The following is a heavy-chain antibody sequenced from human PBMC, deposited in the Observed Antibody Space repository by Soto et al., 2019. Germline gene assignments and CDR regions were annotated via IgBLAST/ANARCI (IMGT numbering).Heavy chain of an antibody. J-gene: IGHJ3*02. V-gene: IGHV4-59*08. Sequence: QVQLQESGPGLVKPSETLSLTCTVSGGSIIPYYWSWIRHSPGKGLEWIAFVFYTGSATYNPSLRSRVTMSLDTSKGQLSLEVSSVTAADTAVYYCAIHMWIKDVVAFDAFDIWGQGTAVTVFS. D-gene: IGHD2-15*01. CDR3: AIHMWIKDVVAFDAFDI. CDR1: GGSIIPYY. CDR2: VFYTGSA.